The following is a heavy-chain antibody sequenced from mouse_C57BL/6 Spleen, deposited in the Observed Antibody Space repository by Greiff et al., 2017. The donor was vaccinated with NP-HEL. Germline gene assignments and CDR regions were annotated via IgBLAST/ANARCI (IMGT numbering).Heavy chain of an antibody. J-gene: IGHJ4*01. CDR1: GFTFSDYG. V-gene: IGHV5-17*01. CDR3: ARPTVVDYAMDY. CDR2: ISSGSSTI. D-gene: IGHD1-1*01. Sequence: EVKLVESGGGLVKPGGSLKLSCVASGFTFSDYGMHWVRQAPEKGLEWVAYISSGSSTIYYADTVKGRFTISRDNAKNTLFLQMTSLRSEDTAMYYCARPTVVDYAMDYWGQGTSVTVSS.